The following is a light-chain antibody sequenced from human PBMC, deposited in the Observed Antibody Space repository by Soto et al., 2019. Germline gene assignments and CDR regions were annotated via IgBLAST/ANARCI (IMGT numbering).Light chain of an antibody. CDR3: QQYGSSPET. J-gene: IGKJ1*01. V-gene: IGKV3-20*01. Sequence: EIVMTQSPATLSVSPGERVTLSCRASQSAISNLAWYQQKPGQTPRLLIYGASRRATGIPDRFSGSGSGTDFTLTISRLEPEDFAVYYCQQYGSSPETFGQGTKVDI. CDR2: GAS. CDR1: QSAISN.